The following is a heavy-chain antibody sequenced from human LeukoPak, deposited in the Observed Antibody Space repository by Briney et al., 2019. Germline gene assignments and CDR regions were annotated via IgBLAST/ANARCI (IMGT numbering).Heavy chain of an antibody. CDR2: IYYSGST. V-gene: IGHV4-39*01. J-gene: IGHJ4*02. CDR3: ARTPSGSLSKVDY. D-gene: IGHD6-19*01. Sequence: SETLSLTCTVSGGSISSYYWGWIRQPPGKGLEWIGSIYYSGSTYYNPSLKSRVTISVDTSKNQLSLKLSSVTAADTAVYYCARTPSGSLSKVDYWGQGTLVTVSS. CDR1: GGSISSYY.